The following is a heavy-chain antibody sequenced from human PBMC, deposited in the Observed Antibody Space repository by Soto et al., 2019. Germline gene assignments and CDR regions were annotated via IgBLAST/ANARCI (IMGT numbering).Heavy chain of an antibody. Sequence: EVQVVQSGGGLIQPGGALKLSCAVSGFTVSWNYMNWVRQAPGKGLEWVSVVYTDGTTYYADSVKGRFTISRDNSKNTLLPQMHSLRAEDTAIYYCARDVAAGSYSCAHWGEGSLVTVSS. CDR2: VYTDGTT. V-gene: IGHV3-53*01. CDR3: ARDVAAGSYSCAH. J-gene: IGHJ4*02. D-gene: IGHD2-15*01. CDR1: GFTVSWNY.